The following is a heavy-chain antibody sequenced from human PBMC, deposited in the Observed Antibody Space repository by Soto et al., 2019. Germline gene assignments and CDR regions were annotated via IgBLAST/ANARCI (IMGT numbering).Heavy chain of an antibody. Sequence: SETLSLTCTVSGGSISSYYWSWIRQPPGKGLEWIGYIYYSGSTNYNPSLKSRVTISVDTSKNQFSLKLSSVTAADTAVYYCARGAAMGLFDYWGQGTLVTVSS. CDR1: GGSISSYY. D-gene: IGHD5-18*01. V-gene: IGHV4-59*01. CDR2: IYYSGST. J-gene: IGHJ4*02. CDR3: ARGAAMGLFDY.